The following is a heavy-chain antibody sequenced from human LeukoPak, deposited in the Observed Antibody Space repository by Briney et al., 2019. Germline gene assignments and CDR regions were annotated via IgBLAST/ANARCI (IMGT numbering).Heavy chain of an antibody. CDR2: MNPNSGNT. J-gene: IGHJ3*02. Sequence: ASVKVSCKASGYTFTSYDINSVRQATGQGLEWMGWMNPNSGNTGYAQKFQGRVTMTRNTSISTAYMELSSLRSEDTAVYYCARGATVVTQDDFDIWGQGTMVTVSS. CDR3: ARGATVVTQDDFDI. V-gene: IGHV1-8*01. D-gene: IGHD4-23*01. CDR1: GYTFTSYD.